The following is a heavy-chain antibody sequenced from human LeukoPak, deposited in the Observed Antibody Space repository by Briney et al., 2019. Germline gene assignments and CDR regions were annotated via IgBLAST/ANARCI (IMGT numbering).Heavy chain of an antibody. Sequence: ASVKVSSKASGYTFTNYGVSWVRQAPGQGLEWTGWINAYNGDTHYAQNLQGRLTMTTDTSTSMAFMELRSLRPDDTAVYFCARWGLVAPGTYYYYYMDVWGRGTTVTVSS. CDR3: ARWGLVAPGTYYYYYMDV. CDR1: GYTFTNYG. V-gene: IGHV1-18*01. J-gene: IGHJ6*03. CDR2: INAYNGDT. D-gene: IGHD2-2*01.